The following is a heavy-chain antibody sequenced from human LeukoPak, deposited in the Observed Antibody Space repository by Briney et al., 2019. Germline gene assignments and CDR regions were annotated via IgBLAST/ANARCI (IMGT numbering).Heavy chain of an antibody. Sequence: GASVTVSCKASGGTFSSYAISWVRQAPGQGLEWMGGIIPIFGTANYAQKFQGRVTITADESTSTAYMELSSLRSEDTAVYYCARDPYYYDSSGYYYYYGMDVWGQGTTVTVSS. CDR2: IIPIFGTA. CDR3: ARDPYYYDSSGYYYYYGMDV. J-gene: IGHJ6*02. D-gene: IGHD3-22*01. V-gene: IGHV1-69*13. CDR1: GGTFSSYA.